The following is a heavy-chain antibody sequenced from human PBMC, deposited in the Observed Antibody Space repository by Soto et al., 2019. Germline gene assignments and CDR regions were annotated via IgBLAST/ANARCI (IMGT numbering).Heavy chain of an antibody. CDR1: GGSISSYY. J-gene: IGHJ5*02. Sequence: QVQLQESDPGLVKPSETLSLTCTVSGGSISSYYWSWIRQPPGKGLEWIGYIYYSGSTNYNPSLKSRVTISVDTSKNQFSLKLSSVTAADTAVYYCARGGWSSGWYQRWFDPWGQGTLVTVSS. CDR2: IYYSGST. CDR3: ARGGWSSGWYQRWFDP. D-gene: IGHD6-19*01. V-gene: IGHV4-59*01.